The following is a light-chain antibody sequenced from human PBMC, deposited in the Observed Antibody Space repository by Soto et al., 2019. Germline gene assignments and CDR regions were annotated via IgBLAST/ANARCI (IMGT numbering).Light chain of an antibody. V-gene: IGKV2-28*01. CDR3: KQYNNSLQT. CDR2: VGS. CDR1: HSFLHSNVYNY. J-gene: IGKJ1*01. Sequence: ISLTLSPVSLPVLPGKAAPISCRSSHSFLHSNVYNYLDWYLQKPGQSPQLLIYVGSNRASGIPDRFSGSGSGTEFTLKISRVQAEDVGVYYCKQYNNSLQTFGQGTKVDIK.